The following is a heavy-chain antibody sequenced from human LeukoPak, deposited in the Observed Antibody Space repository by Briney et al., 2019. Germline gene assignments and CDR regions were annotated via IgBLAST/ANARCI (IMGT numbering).Heavy chain of an antibody. CDR3: ARGVATILAY. V-gene: IGHV4-59*01. J-gene: IGHJ4*02. D-gene: IGHD5-12*01. CDR1: GGSISSYY. CDR2: IYYSGST. Sequence: PSETLSLTCTVSGGSISSYYWSWIRQPPGKGLEWIGYIYYSGSTNYNPSLKSRVTISVDTSKNQFSLKLSSVTAADTAVYYCARGVATILAYWGQGTLVTVSS.